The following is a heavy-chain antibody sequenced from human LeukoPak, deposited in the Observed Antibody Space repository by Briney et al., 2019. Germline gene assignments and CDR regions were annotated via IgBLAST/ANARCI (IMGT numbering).Heavy chain of an antibody. D-gene: IGHD6-13*01. CDR1: GFTFSDYT. CDR2: ISSSSSYI. Sequence: GGSLRLSCAASGFTFSDYTMNWVRQAPGKGLEWVSSISSSSSYIYYADSVKGRFTISRDNAKNSLYLQMNSLRAEDTAVYYCARDTSSRGSSWGYYYGMDVWGQGTTVTVSS. CDR3: ARDTSSRGSSWGYYYGMDV. J-gene: IGHJ6*02. V-gene: IGHV3-21*01.